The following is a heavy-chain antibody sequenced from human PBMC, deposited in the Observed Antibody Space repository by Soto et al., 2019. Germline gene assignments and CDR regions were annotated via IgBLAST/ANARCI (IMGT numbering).Heavy chain of an antibody. CDR2: IKQDGSEK. CDR3: ARESAFHNLTGGYYFDY. J-gene: IGHJ4*02. V-gene: IGHV3-7*03. D-gene: IGHD7-27*01. CDR1: GFTFSSYW. Sequence: GGSLRLSCAASGFTFSSYWMSWVRQAPGKGLEWVANIKQDGSEKYYVDSVKGRFTISRDNAKNSLYLQMNSLRAEDTAVYYCARESAFHNLTGGYYFDYWGQGTLVTVSS.